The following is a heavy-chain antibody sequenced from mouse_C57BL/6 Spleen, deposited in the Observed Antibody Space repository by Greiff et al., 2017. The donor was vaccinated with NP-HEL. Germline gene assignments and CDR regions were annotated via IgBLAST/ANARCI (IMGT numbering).Heavy chain of an antibody. V-gene: IGHV1-82*01. CDR1: GYAFSSSW. CDR2: IYPGDGDP. CDR3: ARRYDYYAMDY. Sequence: QVQLKESGPELVKPGASVKISCKASGYAFSSSWMNWVKQRPGKGLEWIGRIYPGDGDPNYNGKFKGKATLTADKASSTAYMQLSSLTSEDSAVYFCARRYDYYAMDYWGQGTSVTVSS. J-gene: IGHJ4*01.